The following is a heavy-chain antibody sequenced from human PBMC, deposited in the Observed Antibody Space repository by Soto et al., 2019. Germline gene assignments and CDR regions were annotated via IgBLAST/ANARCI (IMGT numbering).Heavy chain of an antibody. Sequence: ASVKVSCKASGYTFTSYGISWVRQAPGQGIEWMGWISAYNGNTNYAQKLQGRVIMTIGTSTSTAYMVLRSLRSDDTAVYYCARDADYGGKNFDYWGQGTLVTVSS. CDR2: ISAYNGNT. V-gene: IGHV1-18*01. J-gene: IGHJ4*02. D-gene: IGHD4-17*01. CDR3: ARDADYGGKNFDY. CDR1: GYTFTSYG.